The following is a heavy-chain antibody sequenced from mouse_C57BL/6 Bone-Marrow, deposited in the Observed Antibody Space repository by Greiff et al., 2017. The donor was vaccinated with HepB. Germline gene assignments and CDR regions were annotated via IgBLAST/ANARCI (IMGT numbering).Heavy chain of an antibody. CDR3: ATHYYYGSSYLLYYYAMDY. CDR1: GYTFTSYG. V-gene: IGHV1-81*01. J-gene: IGHJ4*01. CDR2: IYPRSGNT. Sequence: VQLQQSGAELARPGASVKLSCKASGYTFTSYGISWVKQRTGQGLEWIGEIYPRSGNTYYNEKFKGKATLTADKSSSTAYMELRSLTSEDSAVYFCATHYYYGSSYLLYYYAMDYWGQGTSVTVSS. D-gene: IGHD1-1*01.